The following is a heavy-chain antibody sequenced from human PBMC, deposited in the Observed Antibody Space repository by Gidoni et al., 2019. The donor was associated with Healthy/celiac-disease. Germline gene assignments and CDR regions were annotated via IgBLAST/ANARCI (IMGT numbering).Heavy chain of an antibody. J-gene: IGHJ3*02. CDR1: GFTFSNAW. CDR3: TTDSSIVGATDAFDI. D-gene: IGHD1-26*01. V-gene: IGHV3-15*01. CDR2: IKSKTDGGTT. Sequence: EVQLVASGGGLVKPGGSLRLSCAASGFTFSNAWMSWVPQAPGKGLAWVGRIKSKTDGGTTEYAAPVKGRFPLSRDDSKNPLYLQMNSLKTADTAVYYCTTDSSIVGATDAFDIWGQGTMVTLPS.